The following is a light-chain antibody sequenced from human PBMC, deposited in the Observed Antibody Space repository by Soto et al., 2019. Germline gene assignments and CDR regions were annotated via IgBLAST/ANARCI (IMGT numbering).Light chain of an antibody. CDR3: QYYDATDKV. Sequence: NFMLTQPHSASGSPGKRVTISCTRSTGNIASNDVQWYQQRPGSAPTSVIYADNQRPSGVPDRFSVSIDSSSNSASITISRLKAEDEADYYSQYYDATDKVFGGGTKLTVL. CDR2: ADN. CDR1: TGNIASND. J-gene: IGLJ2*01. V-gene: IGLV6-57*04.